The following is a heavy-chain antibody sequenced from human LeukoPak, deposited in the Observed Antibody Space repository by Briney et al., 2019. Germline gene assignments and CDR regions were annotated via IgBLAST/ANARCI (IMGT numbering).Heavy chain of an antibody. Sequence: SETLSLTCTVSGGSINSYYWSWIRQPPGKGLEWIGYIYDSGSTNYNPSLKSRVTISVDTSKNQFSLKLSSVTAADTAVYYCARGSDDYVWGGYAFDYWGQGTLVTVSS. J-gene: IGHJ4*02. D-gene: IGHD3-16*01. CDR2: IYDSGST. V-gene: IGHV4-59*01. CDR1: GGSINSYY. CDR3: ARGSDDYVWGGYAFDY.